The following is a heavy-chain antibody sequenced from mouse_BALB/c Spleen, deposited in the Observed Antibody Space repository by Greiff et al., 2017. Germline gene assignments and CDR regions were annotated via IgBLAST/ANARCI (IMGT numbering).Heavy chain of an antibody. V-gene: IGHV14-1*02. CDR2: IDPENGNT. CDR1: GFNIKDYY. D-gene: IGHD2-3*01. J-gene: IGHJ4*01. CDR3: ARDGYYKGAMDY. Sequence: EVKLQESGAELVRPGALVKLSCKASGFNIKDYYMHWVKQRPEQGLEWIGWIDPENGNTIYDPKFQGKASITADTSSNTAYLQLSSLTSEDTAVYYCARDGYYKGAMDYWGQGTSVTVSS.